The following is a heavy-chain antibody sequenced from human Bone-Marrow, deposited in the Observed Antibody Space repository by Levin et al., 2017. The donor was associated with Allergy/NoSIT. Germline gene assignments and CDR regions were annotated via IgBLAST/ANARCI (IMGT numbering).Heavy chain of an antibody. J-gene: IGHJ4*02. V-gene: IGHV3-23*01. Sequence: GGSLRLSCTASGFSSSSYALRWVRQAPGKGLEWVSDISGSGGETDYSDSVRGRFIISRDNSRNTVYLQMNSLRAEDTAIYYCASSGYCSGGNCLPYDYYFDDWGQGTRVTVSS. CDR2: ISGSGGET. D-gene: IGHD2-15*01. CDR1: GFSSSSYA. CDR3: ASSGYCSGGNCLPYDYYFDD.